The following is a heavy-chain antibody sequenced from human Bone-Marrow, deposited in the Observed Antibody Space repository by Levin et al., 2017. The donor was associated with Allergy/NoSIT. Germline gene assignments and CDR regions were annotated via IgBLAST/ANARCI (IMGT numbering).Heavy chain of an antibody. V-gene: IGHV3-21*01. D-gene: IGHD5-18*01. J-gene: IGHJ6*02. Sequence: LSLTCAASGFTFIRYSMNWVRQAPGKGLEWVSSISSDSIHIHYADSVKGRFITSRDNANNEVFLQMNSLGVEDTAVYFCVRDYSPGYNYYGMDAWGRGTTVTVSS. CDR3: VRDYSPGYNYYGMDA. CDR1: GFTFIRYS. CDR2: ISSDSIHI.